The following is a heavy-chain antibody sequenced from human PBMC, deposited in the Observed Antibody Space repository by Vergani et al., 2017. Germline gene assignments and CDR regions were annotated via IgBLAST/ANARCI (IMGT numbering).Heavy chain of an antibody. CDR2: INHSGST. D-gene: IGHD3-9*01. V-gene: IGHV4-34*01. CDR3: ARGQDYDILTGYRY. CDR1: GGSFSGYY. Sequence: QVQLQQWGAGLLKPSETLSLTCAVYGGSFSGYYWSWIRQPPGKGLEWIGEINHSGSTNYNPSLKSRVTISVDTSKNQFSLKLSSVTAADTAVYYCARGQDYDILTGYRYWGQGTLVTVSA. J-gene: IGHJ4*02.